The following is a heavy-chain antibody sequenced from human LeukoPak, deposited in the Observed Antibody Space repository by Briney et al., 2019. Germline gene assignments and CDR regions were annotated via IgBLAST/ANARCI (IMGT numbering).Heavy chain of an antibody. V-gene: IGHV3-33*01. J-gene: IGHJ4*02. Sequence: GGSLRLSCAASGFTFSSYGMHWVRQAPGKGLEWVAVIWYDGSNKYYADSVKGRFTISRDNSKNTLYLQMNSLRGKDTAVYFCARGGIQLWYADYWGQGPLVTVSS. CDR2: IWYDGSNK. CDR1: GFTFSSYG. D-gene: IGHD5-18*01. CDR3: ARGGIQLWYADY.